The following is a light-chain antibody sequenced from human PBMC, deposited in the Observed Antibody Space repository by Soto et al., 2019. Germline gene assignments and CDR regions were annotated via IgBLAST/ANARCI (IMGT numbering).Light chain of an antibody. CDR2: WAS. Sequence: DIVMTQSPDSLAVSLGERATINCKSSQSVLYSSNNKNYLAWYQQKPGQPPKLLIYWASTRESGVPDRFSGSGSGTDFTLTISSLQAEDVAVYYCQQYYGRRYTFGQGTELEIK. CDR1: QSVLYSSNNKNY. J-gene: IGKJ2*01. V-gene: IGKV4-1*01. CDR3: QQYYGRRYT.